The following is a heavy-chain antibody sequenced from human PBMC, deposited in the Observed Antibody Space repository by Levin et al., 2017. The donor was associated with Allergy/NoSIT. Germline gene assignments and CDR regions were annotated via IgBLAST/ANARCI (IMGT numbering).Heavy chain of an antibody. CDR2: ISGSGGST. D-gene: IGHD6-6*01. CDR1: GFTFSSYA. V-gene: IGHV3-23*01. Sequence: PGGSLRLSCAASGFTFSSYAMSWVRQAPGKGLEWVSAISGSGGSTYYADSVKGRFTISRDDSKNTLYLQMNSLRAEDTAVYYCASIAARLWYHLDYWGQGTLVTVSS. CDR3: ASIAARLWYHLDY. J-gene: IGHJ4*02.